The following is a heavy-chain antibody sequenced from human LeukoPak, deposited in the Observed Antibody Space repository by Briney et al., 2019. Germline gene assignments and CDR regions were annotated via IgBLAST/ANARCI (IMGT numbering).Heavy chain of an antibody. D-gene: IGHD3-10*01. CDR2: IYPGDSDT. Sequence: GESLKISCKGSGYSFTSYWIGWVRQMPGKGLEWMGIIYPGDSDTRYSPSFQGQVTISADKSISTAYLQWSSRKASDTAMYYCARFGAMVRGVISEFDYWGQGTLVTVSS. J-gene: IGHJ4*02. CDR3: ARFGAMVRGVISEFDY. V-gene: IGHV5-51*01. CDR1: GYSFTSYW.